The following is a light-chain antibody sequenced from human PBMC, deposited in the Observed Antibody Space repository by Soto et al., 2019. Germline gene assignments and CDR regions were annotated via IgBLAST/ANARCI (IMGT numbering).Light chain of an antibody. CDR2: AAS. Sequence: AIRMTQSPSSFSASTGDRVTITCRGSQGISSYLAWYQQKPGKAPNLLIYAASTLQSGVPSRFSGSGSGTDFTLTISCLQSEDFATYFCQQYYSYPLTFGGGTKVEIK. J-gene: IGKJ4*01. CDR3: QQYYSYPLT. CDR1: QGISSY. V-gene: IGKV1-8*01.